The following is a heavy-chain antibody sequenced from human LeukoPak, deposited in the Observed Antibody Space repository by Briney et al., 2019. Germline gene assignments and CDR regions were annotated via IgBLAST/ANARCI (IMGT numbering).Heavy chain of an antibody. CDR2: IRYDGSNK. V-gene: IGHV3-30*02. J-gene: IGHJ6*03. Sequence: GGSLRLSCAASGFTFSSYGMHWVRQAPGKGLEWVAFIRYDGSNKYYADSVKGRFTISRDNSKNTLYLQMNSLRGEDTAVYFCAKVPQREWELPRNYYYYYYMDVWGKGTTVTVSS. D-gene: IGHD1-26*01. CDR1: GFTFSSYG. CDR3: AKVPQREWELPRNYYYYYYMDV.